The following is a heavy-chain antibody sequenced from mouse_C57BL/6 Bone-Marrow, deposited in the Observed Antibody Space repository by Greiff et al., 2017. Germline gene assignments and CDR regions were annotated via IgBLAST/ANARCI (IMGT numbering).Heavy chain of an antibody. Sequence: DVKLQESGPGLVKPSQSLSLTCSVTGYSITSGYYWNWIRQFPGNKLEWMGYISYDGSNNYNPSLKNRISITRDTSKNQFFLKLNSVTTEDTATYYCARGITTVVATRMDYWGQGTSVTVSS. D-gene: IGHD1-1*01. CDR3: ARGITTVVATRMDY. V-gene: IGHV3-6*01. J-gene: IGHJ4*01. CDR1: GYSITSGYY. CDR2: ISYDGSN.